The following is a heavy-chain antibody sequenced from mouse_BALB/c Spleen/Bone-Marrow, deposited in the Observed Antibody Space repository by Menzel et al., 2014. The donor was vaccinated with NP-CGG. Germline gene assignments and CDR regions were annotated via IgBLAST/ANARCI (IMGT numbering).Heavy chain of an antibody. Sequence: VQLQQSGAELVKPGASVKLSCTVSGFNIKDTYMHWVKQRPEQGLEWIGRIDPANGNTKYDPKFQGKATITADTSSNTTYLQLSSLTSEDTAVYYCARNGNYGALFAYWGQGSLVTVST. CDR1: GFNIKDTY. V-gene: IGHV14-3*02. CDR3: ARNGNYGALFAY. J-gene: IGHJ3*01. D-gene: IGHD2-1*01. CDR2: IDPANGNT.